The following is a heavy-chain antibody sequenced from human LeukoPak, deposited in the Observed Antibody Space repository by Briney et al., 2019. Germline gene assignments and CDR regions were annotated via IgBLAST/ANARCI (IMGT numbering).Heavy chain of an antibody. CDR2: ISAYNGNT. CDR3: ARSPSPLLLNDY. CDR1: GHTFTSYG. J-gene: IGHJ4*02. V-gene: IGHV1-18*01. D-gene: IGHD1-26*01. Sequence: ASVKVSCKASGHTFTSYGISWVRQAPGQGLEWMGWISAYNGNTNYAQKLQGRVTMTTDTSTSTAYMELRSLRSDDTAVYYCARSPSPLLLNDYWGQGTLVTVSS.